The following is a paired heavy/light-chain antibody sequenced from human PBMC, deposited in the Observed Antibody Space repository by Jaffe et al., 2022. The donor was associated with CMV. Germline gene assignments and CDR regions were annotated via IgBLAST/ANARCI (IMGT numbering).Light chain of an antibody. V-gene: IGKV2-28*01. CDR1: QSLLHSNGYNY. CDR2: LGS. J-gene: IGKJ1*01. Sequence: DIVMTQSPLSLPVTPGEPASISCRSSQSLLHSNGYNYLDWYLQKPGKSPQLLIYLGSNRASGVPDRFSGSGSGTDFTLKISRVEAEDVGVYYCMQALQTPRTFGQGTKVEIK. CDR3: MQALQTPRT.
Heavy chain of an antibody. V-gene: IGHV1-69*01. J-gene: IGHJ6*02. CDR2: IIPIFGTA. CDR3: ASSRLGGYDSDYYYGMDV. D-gene: IGHD5-12*01. Sequence: QVQLVQSGAEVKKPGSSVKVSCKASGGTFSSYAISWVRQAPGQGLEWMGGIIPIFGTANYAQKFQGRVTITADESTSTAYMELSSLRSEDTAVYYCASSRLGGYDSDYYYGMDVWGQGTTVTVSS. CDR1: GGTFSSYA.